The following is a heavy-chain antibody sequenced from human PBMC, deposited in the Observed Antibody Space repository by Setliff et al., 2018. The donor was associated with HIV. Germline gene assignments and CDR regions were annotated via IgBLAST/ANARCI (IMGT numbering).Heavy chain of an antibody. V-gene: IGHV1-18*01. D-gene: IGHD3-22*01. CDR2: ISAYNGNT. CDR1: GYTFTSYD. Sequence: ASVKVSCKASGYTFTSYDIRWVRQAPGQGLEWMVWISAYNGNTNYAQKLQGRVTMTTDTSTSTAYMELRSLRSDDTAVYYCAREIGDYYDSSGYYPPTDYYYGMDVWGQGTTVTVSS. CDR3: AREIGDYYDSSGYYPPTDYYYGMDV. J-gene: IGHJ6*02.